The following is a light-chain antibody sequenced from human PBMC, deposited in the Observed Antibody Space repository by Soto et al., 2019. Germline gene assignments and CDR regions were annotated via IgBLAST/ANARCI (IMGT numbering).Light chain of an antibody. V-gene: IGLV2-14*01. CDR2: EVS. J-gene: IGLJ2*01. Sequence: QSVLTQPASVSGSPGQSITISCTGTSSDVGGYNYVSWYQQHPGKAPKLMIYEVSNRPSGVSNRFSDSKSGNTASLTISGLQAEDEDDYYCSSYTSSSTLVVFGGGTKVTVL. CDR1: SSDVGGYNY. CDR3: SSYTSSSTLVV.